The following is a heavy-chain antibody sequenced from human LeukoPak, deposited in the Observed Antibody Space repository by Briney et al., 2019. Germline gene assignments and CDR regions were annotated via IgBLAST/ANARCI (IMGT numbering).Heavy chain of an antibody. CDR2: IYYSGST. D-gene: IGHD4-17*01. J-gene: IGHJ4*02. Sequence: SETLSLTCTVSGGSINSGSYYWSWLRQHPGKGLEWIGYIYYSGSTYYNPSLKSRVTISVDTSKNQFSLKLSSVTAADTAVYYCARGDYGDVRTYYFDYWGQGTLVTVSS. CDR3: ARGDYGDVRTYYFDY. CDR1: GGSINSGSYY. V-gene: IGHV4-31*03.